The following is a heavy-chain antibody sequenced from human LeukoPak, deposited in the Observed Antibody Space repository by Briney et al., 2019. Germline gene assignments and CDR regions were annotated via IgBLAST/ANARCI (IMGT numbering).Heavy chain of an antibody. CDR3: ARESIAVAGAPFDY. CDR2: ISSGSTI. Sequence: PGRSLRLSCAASGFTFSSYGMNWVRQAPGKGLEWVSYISSGSTIYDADSVKGRFTISRDNAKNSLYLQMNSLRAEDTAVYYCARESIAVAGAPFDYWGQGTLVTVSS. CDR1: GFTFSSYG. J-gene: IGHJ4*02. V-gene: IGHV3-48*04. D-gene: IGHD6-19*01.